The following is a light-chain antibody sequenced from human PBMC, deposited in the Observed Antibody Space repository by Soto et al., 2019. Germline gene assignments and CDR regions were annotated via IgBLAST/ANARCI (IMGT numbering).Light chain of an antibody. CDR1: SSDVGGYNY. J-gene: IGLJ2*01. CDR3: SAYGGDNDFDVI. Sequence: QSALTQPPSASGSPGQSVTISCTGTSSDVGGYNYVSWYQQHPGKAPKLMIFEVNKRPSGVPDRFSGSKSGNTASLTVSGLQTEDEADYYCSAYGGDNDFDVIFGGGTKVTVL. CDR2: EVN. V-gene: IGLV2-8*01.